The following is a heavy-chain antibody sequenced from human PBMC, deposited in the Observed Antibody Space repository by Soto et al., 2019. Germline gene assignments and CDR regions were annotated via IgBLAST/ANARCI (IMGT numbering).Heavy chain of an antibody. CDR2: ISYDGSNK. V-gene: IGHV3-30-3*01. Sequence: QVQLVESGGGVVQPGRSLRLSCAASGFTFSRCAMHWVRQAPGKGLEWVAVISYDGSNKYYADSVKGRFTISRDNSTNTRYLQMNSLRAEDTAVYYWASRSSGWYALPYYYYGMDVWGQGTTVTVSS. CDR1: GFTFSRCA. CDR3: ASRSSGWYALPYYYYGMDV. D-gene: IGHD6-19*01. J-gene: IGHJ6*02.